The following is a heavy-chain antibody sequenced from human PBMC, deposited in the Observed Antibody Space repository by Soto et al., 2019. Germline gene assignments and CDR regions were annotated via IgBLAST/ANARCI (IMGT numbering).Heavy chain of an antibody. D-gene: IGHD1-26*01. V-gene: IGHV3-23*01. J-gene: IGHJ4*02. CDR3: KGGQAY. Sequence: EVQLLESGGDLVQPGGSLRLSCAASGFTFSSYAMSWVRQAPGKGLEWVSTISGGGGFTYYADSVKGRFTISRDNSKNTLYLQVNSLRAEDAALYYCKGGQAYWGQGTLVTVSS. CDR1: GFTFSSYA. CDR2: ISGGGGFT.